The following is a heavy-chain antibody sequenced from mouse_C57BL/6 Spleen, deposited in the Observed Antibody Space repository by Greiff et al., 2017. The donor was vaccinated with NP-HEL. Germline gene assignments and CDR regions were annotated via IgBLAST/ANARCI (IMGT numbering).Heavy chain of an antibody. CDR1: GYSITSGYY. D-gene: IGHD1-1*01. CDR2: ISYDGSN. CDR3: ARASSSFDY. V-gene: IGHV3-6*01. Sequence: EVQLQESGPGLVKPSQSLSLTCSVTGYSITSGYYWNWIRQFPGNKLEWMGYISYDGSNNYNPSLKNRISITRDTSKNQFFLKLNSVTTEDTATYYCARASSSFDYWGQGTTLTVSS. J-gene: IGHJ2*01.